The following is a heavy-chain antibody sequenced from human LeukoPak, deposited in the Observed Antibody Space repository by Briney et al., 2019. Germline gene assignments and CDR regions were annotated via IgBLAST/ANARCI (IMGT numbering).Heavy chain of an antibody. CDR2: IHYDGSNK. D-gene: IGHD1-1*01. V-gene: IGHV3-30*02. J-gene: IGHJ4*02. Sequence: PGGSLRLSCAVSGFTFSTYGMLWVRQAPGKGREWVAFIHYDGSNKYYAASVKGRFTISRDNSKNTLYLQMDSLRAEDTAMYYCAKQEVVGTNHFDYWGQGTLVTVSS. CDR1: GFTFSTYG. CDR3: AKQEVVGTNHFDY.